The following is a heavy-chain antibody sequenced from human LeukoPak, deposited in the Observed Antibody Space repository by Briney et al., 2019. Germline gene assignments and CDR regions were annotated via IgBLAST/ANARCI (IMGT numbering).Heavy chain of an antibody. J-gene: IGHJ4*02. V-gene: IGHV4-39*07. CDR3: ARVDSSQEGMGLDY. D-gene: IGHD3-22*01. CDR2: IYYSGST. Sequence: PSETLSLTCTVSGGSISSYYWGWIRQPPGKGLEWIGSIYYSGSTYYNPSLKSRVTISVDTSKNQFSLKLSSVTAADTAVYYCARVDSSQEGMGLDYWGQGTLVTVSS. CDR1: GGSISSYY.